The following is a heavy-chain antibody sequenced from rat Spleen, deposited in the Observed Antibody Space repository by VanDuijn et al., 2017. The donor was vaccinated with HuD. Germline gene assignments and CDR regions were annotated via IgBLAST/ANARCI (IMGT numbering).Heavy chain of an antibody. J-gene: IGHJ4*01. CDR3: TAELWRAYVMDA. V-gene: IGHV5-22*01. CDR1: GFTFSSFW. CDR2: ISYDGSST. Sequence: EVQLVESGGGLMQPGRSLKLSCVASGFTFSSFWMYWVRQAPEKGLEWVASISYDGSSTYFGDSVKGRFTISRDNAKSTLYLQMNSLRSEDTAMYYCTAELWRAYVMDAWGQGASVTVSS. D-gene: IGHD1-11*01.